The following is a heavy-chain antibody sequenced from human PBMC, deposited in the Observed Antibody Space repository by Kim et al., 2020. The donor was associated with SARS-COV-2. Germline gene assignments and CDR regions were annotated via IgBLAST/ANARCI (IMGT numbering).Heavy chain of an antibody. CDR3: ARWFNYYYGMDV. CDR1: GGSISSGGYY. V-gene: IGHV4-31*03. Sequence: SETLSLTCTVSGGSISSGGYYWSWIRQHPGKGLEWIGYIYYSGSTYYNPSLKSRVTISVDTSKNQFSLKLSSVTAADTAVYYCARWFNYYYGMDVWGQGTTVTVSS. J-gene: IGHJ6*02. D-gene: IGHD3-22*01. CDR2: IYYSGST.